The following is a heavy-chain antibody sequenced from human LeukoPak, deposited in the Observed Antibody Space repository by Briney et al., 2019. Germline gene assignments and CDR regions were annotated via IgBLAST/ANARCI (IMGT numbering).Heavy chain of an antibody. D-gene: IGHD3-10*01. J-gene: IGHJ4*02. CDR3: ARYPLLLWFGELSEHLGDY. CDR2: ISAYNGNT. V-gene: IGHV1-18*01. CDR1: GYTFTSYG. Sequence: ASVKVSCKASGYTFTSYGISWVRQAPGQGLEWMGWISAYNGNTNYAQKLQGRVTMTTGTSTSTAYMELRSLRSDDTAVYYCARYPLLLWFGELSEHLGDYWGQGTLVTVSS.